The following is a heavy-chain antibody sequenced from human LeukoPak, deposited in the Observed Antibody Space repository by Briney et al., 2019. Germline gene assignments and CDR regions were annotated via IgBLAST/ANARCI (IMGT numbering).Heavy chain of an antibody. V-gene: IGHV4-61*02. J-gene: IGHJ6*03. CDR3: ARDSSSWSYYYYMDV. D-gene: IGHD6-13*01. CDR1: GGSISSGSYY. CDR2: IYTSGST. Sequence: SQTLSLTCTVSGGSISSGSYYWSWIRQPAGKGLEWIGRIYTSGSTNYNPSLKSRVTISVDTSKNQFSLKLSSVTAADTAVYYCARDSSSWSYYYYMDVWGKGTTVTISS.